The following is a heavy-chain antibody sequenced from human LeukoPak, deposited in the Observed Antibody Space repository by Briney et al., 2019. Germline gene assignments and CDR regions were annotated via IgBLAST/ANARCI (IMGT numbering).Heavy chain of an antibody. CDR1: GGSISSNGYY. Sequence: SETLSLTCTVSGGSISSNGYYWAWFRQPPGKGLEWIGSIYYSGGTYYNPSLKSRVTISLDKSKNQFSLKLSSVTAADTAVYYCARGGSGYYPNYFDYWGQGTLVTVSS. V-gene: IGHV4-39*07. CDR3: ARGGSGYYPNYFDY. CDR2: IYYSGGT. D-gene: IGHD3-22*01. J-gene: IGHJ4*02.